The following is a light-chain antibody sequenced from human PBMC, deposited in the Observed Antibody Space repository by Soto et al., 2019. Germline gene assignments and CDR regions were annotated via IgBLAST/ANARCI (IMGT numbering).Light chain of an antibody. J-gene: IGKJ1*01. CDR3: QQYMSSVT. CDR1: QSVDTTF. V-gene: IGKV3-20*01. Sequence: EIVLTQSPGSLSLSPGQRATLSCRASQSVDTTFFAWYQKKPGQAPRLLIQGASKMDTGIPDRFSGSGSGTDFTLIISRLEPEDFAVYYCQQYMSSVTFGQGTKVEIK. CDR2: GAS.